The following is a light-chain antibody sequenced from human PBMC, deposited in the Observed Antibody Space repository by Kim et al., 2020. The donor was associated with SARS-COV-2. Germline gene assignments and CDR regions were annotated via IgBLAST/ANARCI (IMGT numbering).Light chain of an antibody. Sequence: VPPGERATPSCSASPSVNRNLAWYQQQPGQAPRLLIDGASTRATDIPARFSGSGSGTEFTLIISSLQSEDIAVYYCQQYDNWPPYTFGQGTKLEI. V-gene: IGKV3-15*01. CDR3: QQYDNWPPYT. CDR1: PSVNRN. J-gene: IGKJ2*01. CDR2: GAS.